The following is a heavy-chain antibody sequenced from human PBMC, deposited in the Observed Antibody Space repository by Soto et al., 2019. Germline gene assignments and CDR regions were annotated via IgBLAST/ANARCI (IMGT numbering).Heavy chain of an antibody. CDR1: GFTFSSYA. CDR3: ARDVGTPVVGMDA. CDR2: ISYDGSNK. V-gene: IGHV3-30-3*01. D-gene: IGHD1-26*01. Sequence: VQLVESGGGVVQPGRSLRLSCAASGFTFSSYAMNWVRQAPGKGLEWVAVISYDGSNKYYADSVKGRFTISRDNSKNSLHLHMNSLRDEDTAVYYSARDVGTPVVGMDAWGQGTTVTVSS. J-gene: IGHJ6*02.